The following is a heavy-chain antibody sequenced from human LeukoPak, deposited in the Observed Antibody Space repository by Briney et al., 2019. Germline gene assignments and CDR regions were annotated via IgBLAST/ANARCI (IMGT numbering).Heavy chain of an antibody. CDR3: ARKQAGYSSLWDDY. CDR1: GFTFSSYW. V-gene: IGHV3-7*01. CDR2: IKQDGSEK. J-gene: IGHJ4*02. Sequence: PRGSLRLSCAASGFTFSSYWMSWVRQAPGKGLEWVANIKQDGSEKYYVDSVKGRFTISRDNAKNSLYLQMNSLRAEDTAVYYCARKQAGYSSLWDDYWGQGTLVTVSS. D-gene: IGHD6-13*01.